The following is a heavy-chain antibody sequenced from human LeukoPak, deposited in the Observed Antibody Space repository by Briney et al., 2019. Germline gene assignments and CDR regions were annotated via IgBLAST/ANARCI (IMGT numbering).Heavy chain of an antibody. CDR2: ISGSGGST. Sequence: QSGGSLRLSCAASGFTFSSYAMSWVRQAPGKGLEWVSAISGSGGSTYYADSVKGRFTISRDNSKNTLYLQMNSLRAEDTAVYYCAKDRAGYAIFGVVTTQPWGQGTLVTVSS. V-gene: IGHV3-23*01. CDR1: GFTFSSYA. CDR3: AKDRAGYAIFGVVTTQP. J-gene: IGHJ5*02. D-gene: IGHD3-3*01.